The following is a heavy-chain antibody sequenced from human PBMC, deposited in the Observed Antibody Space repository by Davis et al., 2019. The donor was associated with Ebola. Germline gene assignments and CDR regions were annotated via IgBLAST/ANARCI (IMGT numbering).Heavy chain of an antibody. Sequence: SQTLSLTCAVSGGSLSGYYWSWIRQSPGKGLEWIGEINQYGNTNYNPSLKSRVTMSVDTSKNQFSLKMTSVSVADTTIYYCATNTTSKGFDVWGQGTLVTVSS. CDR3: ATNTTSKGFDV. D-gene: IGHD1-26*01. J-gene: IGHJ1*01. CDR1: GGSLSGYY. CDR2: INQYGNT. V-gene: IGHV4-34*01.